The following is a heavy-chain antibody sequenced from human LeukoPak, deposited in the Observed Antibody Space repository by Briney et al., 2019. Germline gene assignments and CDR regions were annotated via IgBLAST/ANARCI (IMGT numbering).Heavy chain of an antibody. Sequence: PGGSLRLSCAASGFTFSSYGMHWVRQAPGKGLEWVAFIRYDGSNKYYADSVKGRFTISRDNSKNTLYLQMNSLRAEDTAVYYCAKDRLGYCSGGSCSDVWGQGTTVTVSS. CDR2: IRYDGSNK. J-gene: IGHJ6*02. D-gene: IGHD2-15*01. V-gene: IGHV3-30*02. CDR3: AKDRLGYCSGGSCSDV. CDR1: GFTFSSYG.